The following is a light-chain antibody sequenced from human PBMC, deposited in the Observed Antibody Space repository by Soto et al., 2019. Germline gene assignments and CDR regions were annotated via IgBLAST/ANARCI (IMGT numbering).Light chain of an antibody. Sequence: SYELTQPLSVSVALGQTARITCGGNNIGSKNVHWYQQKPGQAPVLVIYRDSNRPSGIPERFSGSNSGNTATLTISRAQAGDEADYYCQVWYSSTGVFGTGTKVTVL. CDR3: QVWYSSTGV. J-gene: IGLJ1*01. V-gene: IGLV3-9*01. CDR1: NIGSKN. CDR2: RDS.